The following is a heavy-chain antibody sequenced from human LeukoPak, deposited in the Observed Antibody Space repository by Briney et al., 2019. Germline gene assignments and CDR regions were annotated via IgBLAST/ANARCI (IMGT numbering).Heavy chain of an antibody. CDR2: INPNSGDT. CDR1: GYAFIDYY. CDR3: ARDTARITIFGVAKYMDV. Sequence: GASVKVSCKASGYAFIDYYMHWGRHAPGQGLEWMGWINPNSGDTKYAQKFQGRVTMTRDTSISTAYLELSRLRSDDTAVYYCARDTARITIFGVAKYMDVWGKGTTVTVSS. D-gene: IGHD3-3*01. J-gene: IGHJ6*03. V-gene: IGHV1-2*02.